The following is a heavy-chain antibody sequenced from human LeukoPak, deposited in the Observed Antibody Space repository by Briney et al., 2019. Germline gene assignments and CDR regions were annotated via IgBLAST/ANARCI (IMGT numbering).Heavy chain of an antibody. D-gene: IGHD3-3*01. J-gene: IGHJ4*02. Sequence: GGSLRLSCAASGFTFSSYWMHWVRQVPGKGLVWVARINPGGSSITYADSVKGRFTISRDNAKNTLYLQMNSLRAEDTAVYYCAREDFPLDYWGQGTLVTVSS. V-gene: IGHV3-74*01. CDR1: GFTFSSYW. CDR3: AREDFPLDY. CDR2: INPGGSSI.